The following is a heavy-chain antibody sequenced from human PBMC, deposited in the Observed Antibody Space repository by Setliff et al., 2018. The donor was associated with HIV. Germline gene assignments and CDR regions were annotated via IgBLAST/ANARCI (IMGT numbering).Heavy chain of an antibody. Sequence: PSETLSLTCTVSGGSISSGSYYWSWIRQPAGKGLEWIGRIYTTGITNYIPSLKSRVTISLDTSKNQFSLKLTSVTTADTAVYYCALTAHNLLRGYMDVWGKGTKVTVSS. CDR3: ALTAHNLLRGYMDV. CDR1: GGSISSGSYY. J-gene: IGHJ6*03. D-gene: IGHD7-27*01. CDR2: IYTTGIT. V-gene: IGHV4-61*02.